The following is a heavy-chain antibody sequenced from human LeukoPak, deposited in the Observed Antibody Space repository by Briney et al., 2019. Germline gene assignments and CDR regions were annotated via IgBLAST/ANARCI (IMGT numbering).Heavy chain of an antibody. D-gene: IGHD3-10*01. Sequence: SETLSLTCTVSGGSISSSSYYWGWIRQPPWKGLEWIGSIYYSGSTYYNPSLKSRVTISVDTSKNQFSLKLSSVTAADTAVYYCARHELGETALAFDIWGQGTMVTVSS. V-gene: IGHV4-39*01. J-gene: IGHJ3*02. CDR3: ARHELGETALAFDI. CDR1: GGSISSSSYY. CDR2: IYYSGST.